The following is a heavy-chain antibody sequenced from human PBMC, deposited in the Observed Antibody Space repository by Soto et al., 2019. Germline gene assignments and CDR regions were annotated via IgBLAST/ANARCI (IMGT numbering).Heavy chain of an antibody. Sequence: ASVKVSCKASGYTFTGYYMHWVRQAPGQGLEWMGWINPNSGGTNYAQKFQGWVTMTRDTSISTAYMELSRLRSDDTAVYYCAREYSSSARYYYGMDVWGQGTTVTV. V-gene: IGHV1-2*04. CDR3: AREYSSSARYYYGMDV. CDR1: GYTFTGYY. J-gene: IGHJ6*02. D-gene: IGHD6-6*01. CDR2: INPNSGGT.